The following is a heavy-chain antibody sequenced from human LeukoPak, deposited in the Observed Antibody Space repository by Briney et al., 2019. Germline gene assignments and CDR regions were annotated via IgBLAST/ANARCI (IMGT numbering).Heavy chain of an antibody. V-gene: IGHV4-38-2*02. Sequence: SETLSLTCVVSGYSISNDYYWGWIRQPPGKGLEWIGNIYHSGGSYYNPSLKSRVTILVDTSKNQFSLKLSSVTAADTAVYFCARDSGYCDTSACTDYFDLWGQGTLVAVSS. CDR1: GYSISNDYY. CDR2: IYHSGGS. D-gene: IGHD2-15*01. J-gene: IGHJ4*02. CDR3: ARDSGYCDTSACTDYFDL.